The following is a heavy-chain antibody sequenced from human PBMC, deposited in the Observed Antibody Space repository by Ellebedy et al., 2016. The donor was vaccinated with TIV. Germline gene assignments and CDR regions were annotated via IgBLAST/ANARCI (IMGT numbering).Heavy chain of an antibody. Sequence: PGGSLRLSCAASGFTVGSSYMSWVRQAPGKGLEWVSAIYSGGSTYYADSVKGRFTISRDNSQNTVSLQMSSLRAEDTAVYYCARGGGSYLDYWGQGSLVSVSS. CDR1: GFTVGSSY. CDR2: IYSGGST. CDR3: ARGGGSYLDY. J-gene: IGHJ4*02. D-gene: IGHD1-26*01. V-gene: IGHV3-66*01.